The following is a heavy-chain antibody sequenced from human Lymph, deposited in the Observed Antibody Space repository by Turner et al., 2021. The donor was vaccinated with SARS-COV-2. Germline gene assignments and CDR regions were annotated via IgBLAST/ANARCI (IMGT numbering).Heavy chain of an antibody. CDR2: INPNSGGT. D-gene: IGHD3-3*01. V-gene: IGHV1-2*02. Sequence: QVQLVQSGAEVKKPGASAKVSCKASGSTFTGYYMHWVRQAPGQGLEWMGWINPNSGGTNYAQKFQGRVTMTRDTSISTAYMELSRLRSDDTAVYYCARDVERYNDFWSGYSGGYGLDVWGQGTTVTVSS. J-gene: IGHJ6*02. CDR3: ARDVERYNDFWSGYSGGYGLDV. CDR1: GSTFTGYY.